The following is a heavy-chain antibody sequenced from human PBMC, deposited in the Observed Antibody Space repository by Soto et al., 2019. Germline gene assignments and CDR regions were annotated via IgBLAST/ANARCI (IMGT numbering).Heavy chain of an antibody. CDR1: GFTFSSYA. J-gene: IGHJ4*02. CDR3: AKELRYSGTMPGAFDS. D-gene: IGHD1-26*01. CDR2: LSASATGS. V-gene: IGHV3-23*01. Sequence: PGGSLRLSCAASGFTFSSYAMNWVRQAPGKGLEWVSFLSASATGSHYADSVKGRFTISRDNSKNTVYLEMNNLRADDTAKYYCAKELRYSGTMPGAFDSWGQGTLVTVSS.